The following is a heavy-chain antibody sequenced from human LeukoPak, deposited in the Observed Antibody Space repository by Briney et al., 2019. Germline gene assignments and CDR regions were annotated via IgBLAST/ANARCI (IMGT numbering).Heavy chain of an antibody. CDR2: INTNTGNP. CDR1: GYTFTSYA. CDR3: ARERRIAAAGIPHP. D-gene: IGHD6-13*01. J-gene: IGHJ5*02. V-gene: IGHV7-4-1*02. Sequence: ASVTVSCKASGYTFTSYAMNWVRQAPGQGLEWMGWINTNTGNPTYAQGFTGRFVFSLDTSVSTAYLQISSLKAEDTAVYYCARERRIAAAGIPHPWGQGTLVTVSS.